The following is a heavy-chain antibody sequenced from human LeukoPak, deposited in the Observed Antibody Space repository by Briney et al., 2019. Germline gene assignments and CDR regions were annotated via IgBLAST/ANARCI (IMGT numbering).Heavy chain of an antibody. D-gene: IGHD6-13*01. Sequence: SETLSLTCAVYGGSFSGYYWSWIRQPPGKGLEWIGEINHSGSTNYNPSLKSRVTISVDTSKNQFSLKLSSVTAADTAVYYCARGRRGYSSSWSQGYLQHWGQGTLVTVSS. J-gene: IGHJ1*01. V-gene: IGHV4-34*01. CDR2: INHSGST. CDR3: ARGRRGYSSSWSQGYLQH. CDR1: GGSFSGYY.